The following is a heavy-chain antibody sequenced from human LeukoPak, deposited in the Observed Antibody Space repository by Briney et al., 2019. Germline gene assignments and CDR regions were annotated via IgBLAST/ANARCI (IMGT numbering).Heavy chain of an antibody. Sequence: GGSLRLSCAASGFTFSSYAMRWVRQAPGKGLEWVAVISYDGSNKYYADSVKGRLTISRDNSKNTLYLQMNSLRAEDTAVYYCARVVDHDYGDYYLDYWGQGTLVTVSS. J-gene: IGHJ4*02. V-gene: IGHV3-30*14. CDR3: ARVVDHDYGDYYLDY. CDR1: GFTFSSYA. CDR2: ISYDGSNK. D-gene: IGHD4-17*01.